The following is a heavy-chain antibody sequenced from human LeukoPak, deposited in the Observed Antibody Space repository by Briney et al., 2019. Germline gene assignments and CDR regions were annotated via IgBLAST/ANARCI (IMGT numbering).Heavy chain of an antibody. D-gene: IGHD1-26*01. CDR3: ARDNSVGNTAWWFDP. CDR1: GYTFTSYY. V-gene: IGHV1-18*04. Sequence: ASVKVSCKASGYTFTSYYMHWVRQAPGQGLEWMGWISAYNGNTNYAQKLQGRVTMTTDTSTSTAYMELSSLTSDDTAVYYCARDNSVGNTAWWFDPWGQGTLVTVSS. CDR2: ISAYNGNT. J-gene: IGHJ5*02.